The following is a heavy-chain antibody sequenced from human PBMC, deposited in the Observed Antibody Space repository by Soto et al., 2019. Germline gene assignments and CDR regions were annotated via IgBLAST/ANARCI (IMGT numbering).Heavy chain of an antibody. Sequence: KSSETLSLTCTVSGGSISSGGYYWSWIRQHPGKGLEWIGYIYYSGSTYYNPSLKSRVTISVDTSKNQFSLKLSSVTAADTAVYYCARVPMTTETNWFDPWGQGTRVTVSS. V-gene: IGHV4-31*03. J-gene: IGHJ5*02. CDR1: GGSISSGGYY. CDR2: IYYSGST. D-gene: IGHD4-4*01. CDR3: ARVPMTTETNWFDP.